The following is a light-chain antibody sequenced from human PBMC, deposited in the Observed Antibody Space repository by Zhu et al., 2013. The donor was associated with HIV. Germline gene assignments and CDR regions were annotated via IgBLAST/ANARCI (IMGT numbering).Light chain of an antibody. J-gene: IGKJ3*01. CDR2: AAS. Sequence: AIQMTQSPSSFSASTGDIVTITCRASQDITYYLAWFQQKPGKAPKLLIYAASTTQSGVPSRFGGRGSGTEFTLTITSLQPDDFATYYCQHVNSNAAFGPGTKVDV. V-gene: IGKV1-8*01. CDR3: QHVNSNAA. CDR1: QDITYY.